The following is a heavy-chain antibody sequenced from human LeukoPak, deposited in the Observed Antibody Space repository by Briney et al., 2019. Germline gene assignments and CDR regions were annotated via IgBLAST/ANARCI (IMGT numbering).Heavy chain of an antibody. CDR2: IKEDGSEM. V-gene: IGHV3-7*01. Sequence: GGSLRLSCAASGFTFTDHWMSWVRQTPGRGLEWVANIKEDGSEMFYVDFVKGQFTISRDDAINSVYLQMNNLTAEDTAVYYCARDSRPRGGSCFDHWGQGALVIVSS. CDR3: ARDSRPRGGSCFDH. CDR1: GFTFTDHW. J-gene: IGHJ4*02. D-gene: IGHD6-13*01.